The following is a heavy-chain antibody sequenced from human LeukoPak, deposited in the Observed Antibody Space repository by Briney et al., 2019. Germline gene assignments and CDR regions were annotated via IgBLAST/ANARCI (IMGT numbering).Heavy chain of an antibody. Sequence: PSETLSLTCAVYGGSFSGYYWGWIRQPPGKGLEWIGEINHSGSTNYNPSLKSRVTISVDTSKNQFSLKLSSVTAADTAVYYCARQWNWNYRYFDYWGQGTLVTVSS. J-gene: IGHJ4*02. D-gene: IGHD1-7*01. V-gene: IGHV4-34*01. CDR2: INHSGST. CDR1: GGSFSGYY. CDR3: ARQWNWNYRYFDY.